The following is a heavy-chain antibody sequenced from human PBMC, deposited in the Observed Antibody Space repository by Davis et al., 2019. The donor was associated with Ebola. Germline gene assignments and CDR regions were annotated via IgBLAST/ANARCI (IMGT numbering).Heavy chain of an antibody. D-gene: IGHD3-22*01. Sequence: GESLKISCAASGFTFSSYGMHWVRQAPGKGLEWVAVIWYDGSNKYYADSVKGRFTISRDNSKNTLYLQMNSLRAEETAVYYCARGKDSSGYLRRYYFDYWGQGTLVTVSS. V-gene: IGHV3-33*08. J-gene: IGHJ4*02. CDR2: IWYDGSNK. CDR1: GFTFSSYG. CDR3: ARGKDSSGYLRRYYFDY.